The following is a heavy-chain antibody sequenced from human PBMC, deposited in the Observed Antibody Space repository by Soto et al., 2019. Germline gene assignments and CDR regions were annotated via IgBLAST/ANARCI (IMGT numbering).Heavy chain of an antibody. V-gene: IGHV1-69*06. CDR3: ARAYYYDSSGYDWFDP. CDR2: IIPIFGTA. J-gene: IGHJ5*02. Sequence: SVKVSCKASGGTFSSYAISCVRQAPGQGLEWMGGIIPIFGTANYAQKFQGRVTITADKSTSTAYIELSSLRSEDTAVYYCARAYYYDSSGYDWFDPWGQGTLVTVSS. CDR1: GGTFSSYA. D-gene: IGHD3-22*01.